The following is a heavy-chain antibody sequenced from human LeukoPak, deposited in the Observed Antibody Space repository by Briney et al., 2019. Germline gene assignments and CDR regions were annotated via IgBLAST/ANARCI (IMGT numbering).Heavy chain of an antibody. V-gene: IGHV3-30*04. J-gene: IGHJ4*02. CDR3: ARGLYALRDFDWQVGW. D-gene: IGHD3-9*01. CDR2: INYNAPNK. Sequence: GSPRLSPVHPGFNPRNYAMRRGCHRPRERVEWVAVINYNAPNKYYAGSVRGRFIISRDNSKRTLYLQMNNLRPAERAIYYCARGLYALRDFDWQVGWWGQGILDPVSS. CDR1: GFNPRNYA.